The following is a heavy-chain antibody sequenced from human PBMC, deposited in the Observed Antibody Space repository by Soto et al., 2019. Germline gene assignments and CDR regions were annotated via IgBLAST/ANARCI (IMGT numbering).Heavy chain of an antibody. D-gene: IGHD1-26*01. CDR2: IYYSGST. V-gene: IGHV4-59*08. CDR1: GGSIRSYY. J-gene: IGHJ5*02. Sequence: QVQLQESGPGLVKPSETLSSTCTGSGGSIRSYYWSWIRQPPGKGLEWIGYIYYSGSTNYNPSLKSRVTISVDTSNNRCSLKLSSVTAADTAVYYCARLLGGLPVRWFDPWGQGTLVTVSS. CDR3: ARLLGGLPVRWFDP.